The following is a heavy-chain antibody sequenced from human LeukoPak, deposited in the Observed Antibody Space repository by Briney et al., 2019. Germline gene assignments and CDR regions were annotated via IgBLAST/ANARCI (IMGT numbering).Heavy chain of an antibody. V-gene: IGHV3-74*01. CDR1: GFTFRSYW. CDR3: ARDGDSSGWSFDY. Sequence: PGGSLRLSCAASGFTFRSYWMHWVRQAPGKGLVWVSRISSDGSSTIYADSVKGRFTISRDNAKNSLYLQMNSLRAEDTAVYYCARDGDSSGWSFDYWGQGTLVTVSS. D-gene: IGHD6-19*01. CDR2: ISSDGSST. J-gene: IGHJ4*02.